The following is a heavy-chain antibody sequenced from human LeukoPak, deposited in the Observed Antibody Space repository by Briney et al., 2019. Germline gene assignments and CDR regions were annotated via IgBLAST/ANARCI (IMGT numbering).Heavy chain of an antibody. D-gene: IGHD5-18*01. CDR2: INHSGST. V-gene: IGHV4-34*01. J-gene: IGHJ3*02. CDR1: GGSFSGYY. CDR3: ARDGTAMHQSDAFDI. Sequence: SETLSLTGAVYGGSFSGYYWSWLRQPPGKGLEWSGEINHSGSTNYNPSLKSRVTISVDTSKNQFSLKLSSVTAADTAVYYCARDGTAMHQSDAFDIWGQGTMVTVSS.